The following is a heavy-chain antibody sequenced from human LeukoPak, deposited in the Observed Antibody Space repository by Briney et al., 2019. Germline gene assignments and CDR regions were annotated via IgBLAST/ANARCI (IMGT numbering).Heavy chain of an antibody. CDR3: AKGSGISVSGVADY. V-gene: IGHV3-9*01. Sequence: GRSLRLSCAASGFTFDDYAMHWVRQAPGKGLEWVSGISWNSGSIGYADSVKGRFTISRDNAKNSLYLQMNSLRAEDTALYYCAKGSGISVSGVADYWGQGTLVTVSS. J-gene: IGHJ4*02. CDR2: ISWNSGSI. D-gene: IGHD6-13*01. CDR1: GFTFDDYA.